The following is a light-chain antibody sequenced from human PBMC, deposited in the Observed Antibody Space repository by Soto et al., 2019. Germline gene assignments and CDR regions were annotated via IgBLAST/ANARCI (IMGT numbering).Light chain of an antibody. CDR3: HQRQSWPRT. J-gene: IGKJ1*01. CDR1: QTVNSR. V-gene: IGKV3-11*01. CDR2: HTS. Sequence: EIVMTQCPSTLSMSPGERATLACGASQTVNSRLAWYQHKPGQAPRLLIYHTSNRATGIPARFSGSGSGTDFTLTISSLEPEDFAVYYCHQRQSWPRTFGQGTKVDIK.